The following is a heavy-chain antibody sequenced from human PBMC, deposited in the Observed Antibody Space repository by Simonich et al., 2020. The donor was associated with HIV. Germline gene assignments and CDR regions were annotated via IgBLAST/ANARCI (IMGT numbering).Heavy chain of an antibody. D-gene: IGHD3-3*01. CDR2: VRRDGSGK. J-gene: IGHJ4*02. CDR1: GFIFSNYW. Sequence: EVKLVESGGGLVQPGGSLRLSCAASGFIFSNYWMTWVRQTPGKGLEWVAKVRRDGSGKYYMDSVRGRFIISRDNAKNSLYLQMNTLRAEDTAVYYCARGWDGSSSSLDDYWGQGTLVTVSS. V-gene: IGHV3-7*01. CDR3: ARGWDGSSSSLDDY.